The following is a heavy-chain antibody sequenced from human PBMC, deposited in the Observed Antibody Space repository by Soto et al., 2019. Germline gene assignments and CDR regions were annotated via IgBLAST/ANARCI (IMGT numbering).Heavy chain of an antibody. Sequence: SETLSLTCTVSGGSISSGGYYWSWIRQHPGKGLEWIGYIYYSGSTYYNPSLKSRVTISVDTSKNQFSLKLSSVTAADTAVYYCARDRGSGYPSLNYFDYWGQGTLVTVSS. CDR3: ARDRGSGYPSLNYFDY. J-gene: IGHJ4*02. D-gene: IGHD3-3*01. V-gene: IGHV4-31*03. CDR1: GGSISSGGYY. CDR2: IYYSGST.